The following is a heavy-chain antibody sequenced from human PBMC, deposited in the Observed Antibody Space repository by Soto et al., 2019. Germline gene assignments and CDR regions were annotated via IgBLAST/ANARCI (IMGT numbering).Heavy chain of an antibody. J-gene: IGHJ4*02. Sequence: GGSLRLSCAASGFSFSSYAMNWVRQAPGKGLEWVSSINDNGGSTDYADSMKGRFTISRDNFRNTLYLQMGSLRVEDTAVYYCAKSIASSPWYFDYWGQGTVVTVSS. V-gene: IGHV3-23*01. CDR1: GFSFSSYA. CDR2: INDNGGST. D-gene: IGHD6-6*01. CDR3: AKSIASSPWYFDY.